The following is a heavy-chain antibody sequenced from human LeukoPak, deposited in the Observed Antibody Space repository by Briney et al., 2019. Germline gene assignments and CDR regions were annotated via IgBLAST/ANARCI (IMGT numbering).Heavy chain of an antibody. V-gene: IGHV3-30*18. CDR1: GFTFSSYG. CDR2: ISYDGSNK. CDR3: AKDPYYYDSSGRAFDI. D-gene: IGHD3-22*01. J-gene: IGHJ3*02. Sequence: GRSLRLSCAASGFTFSSYGMHWVRQAPGKGLEWVAVISYDGSNKYYADSVKGRFTISRDNSKNTLYLQMNSLRAEDTAVYYCAKDPYYYDSSGRAFDIWGQGTMVTVSS.